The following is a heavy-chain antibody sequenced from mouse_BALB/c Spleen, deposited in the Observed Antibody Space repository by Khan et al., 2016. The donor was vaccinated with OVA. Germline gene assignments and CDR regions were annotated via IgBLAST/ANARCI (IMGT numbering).Heavy chain of an antibody. Sequence: EVQRVESGPGLVKPSQSLSLTCTVTGYSITSDYAWNWIRQFPGNKLEWMGYISYSGNTKSNPSLKSRISITRDTSKNQFFLQLNFVTIEDSATEYGARIQGGDFDYWCQGTTLTVAS. CDR1: GYSITSDYA. CDR3: ARIQGGDFDY. CDR2: ISYSGNT. D-gene: IGHD3-2*02. V-gene: IGHV3-2*02. J-gene: IGHJ2*01.